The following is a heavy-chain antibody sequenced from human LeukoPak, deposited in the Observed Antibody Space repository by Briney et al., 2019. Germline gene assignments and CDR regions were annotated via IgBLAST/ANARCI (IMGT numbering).Heavy chain of an antibody. CDR2: IRSSSSTI. D-gene: IGHD3-3*01. CDR3: ARGYYDFWSGPTPF. Sequence: GGSLRLSCAASGFTFSSYSMNWVRQAPGKGLEWVSYIRSSSSTIYYANSVKGRFTISRDNAKNSLYLQMNSLRAEDTAVYYCARGYYDFWSGPTPFWGQGTLVTVSS. CDR1: GFTFSSYS. J-gene: IGHJ4*02. V-gene: IGHV3-48*01.